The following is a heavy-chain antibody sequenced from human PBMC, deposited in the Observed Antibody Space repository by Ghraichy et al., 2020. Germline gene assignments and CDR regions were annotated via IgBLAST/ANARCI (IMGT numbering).Heavy chain of an antibody. J-gene: IGHJ6*02. CDR2: IYYSGST. CDR1: GGSISSSSYY. CDR3: ASGYYDFWSGYYTGYYYGMDV. Sequence: SETLSLTCTVSGGSISSSSYYWGWIRQPPGKGLEWIGSIYYSGSTYYNPSLKSRVTISVDTSKNQFSLKLSSVTAADTAVYYCASGYYDFWSGYYTGYYYGMDVWGQGTTVTVSS. V-gene: IGHV4-39*01. D-gene: IGHD3-3*01.